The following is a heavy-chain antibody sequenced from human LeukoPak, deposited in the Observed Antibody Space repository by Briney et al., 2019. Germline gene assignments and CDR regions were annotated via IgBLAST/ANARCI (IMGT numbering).Heavy chain of an antibody. Sequence: GGSLRLSRAASGFTLSSYAMSWVRQAPGTGLEWVSAISGSGGGTYYADSVKGRFAVSRDNSKNTLYLQLNGLRAEDTAVYYCAIFRNPVLRFLEWFDYWGQGTLVTVSS. CDR1: GFTLSSYA. V-gene: IGHV3-23*01. CDR2: ISGSGGGT. CDR3: AIFRNPVLRFLEWFDY. J-gene: IGHJ4*02. D-gene: IGHD3-3*01.